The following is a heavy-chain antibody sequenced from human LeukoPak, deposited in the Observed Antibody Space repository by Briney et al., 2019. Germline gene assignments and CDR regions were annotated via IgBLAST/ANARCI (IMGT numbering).Heavy chain of an antibody. D-gene: IGHD4-17*01. Sequence: SETLSLTCTVSGGSISSSSYYWGWIRQPPGKGLEWIGSIYYSGSTYYNPSLKSRVAISVDTSKNQFSLKLSSVTAADTAVYYCARDHDGDYSMVDYWGQGTLVTDSS. J-gene: IGHJ4*02. V-gene: IGHV4-39*07. CDR3: ARDHDGDYSMVDY. CDR1: GGSISSSSYY. CDR2: IYYSGST.